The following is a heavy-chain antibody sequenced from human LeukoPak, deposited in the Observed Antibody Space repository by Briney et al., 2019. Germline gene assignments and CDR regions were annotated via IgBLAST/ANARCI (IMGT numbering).Heavy chain of an antibody. CDR3: ARYRPHVSGSSWSTDVFDY. D-gene: IGHD6-13*01. V-gene: IGHV4-59*01. Sequence: SETLSLTCTVSGGSISSYYWSWIRQPPGKGLEWIGYIYYSGSTSYNPSLKSRVTISVDTSKNQFSLKLSSVTAADTAVYYCARYRPHVSGSSWSTDVFDYWGQGTLVTVSS. CDR2: IYYSGST. J-gene: IGHJ4*02. CDR1: GGSISSYY.